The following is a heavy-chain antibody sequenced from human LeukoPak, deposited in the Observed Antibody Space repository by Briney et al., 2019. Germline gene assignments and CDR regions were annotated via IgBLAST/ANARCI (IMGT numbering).Heavy chain of an antibody. V-gene: IGHV3-23*01. CDR1: GFTFSSYA. CDR3: AKGSGSCYSPLSL. J-gene: IGHJ4*02. CDR2: LSGSTTET. Sequence: GGSLRLSCAASGFTFSSYAMTWVRQAPGKGLEWVSCLSGSTTETFYADSVKGRFTISRDDFKNTLYLEMNSLRGEDTALYYCAKGSGSCYSPLSLWGQGTLVTVSS. D-gene: IGHD2-15*01.